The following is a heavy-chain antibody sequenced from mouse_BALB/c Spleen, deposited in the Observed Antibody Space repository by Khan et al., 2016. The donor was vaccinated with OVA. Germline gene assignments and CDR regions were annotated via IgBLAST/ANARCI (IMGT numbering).Heavy chain of an antibody. Sequence: EVQLVESGGGLVQPGGSRKLSCAASGFTFNSYGMHRIRQAPEKGLEWVADISGDSNTIHYADTVKGRITISRDKPKNTLFLQMTSLMSEDTSMYYCTTSYFYGSYFDYWGPGTTLTVS. CDR1: GFTFNSYG. D-gene: IGHD1-1*01. CDR2: ISGDSNTI. V-gene: IGHV5-17*02. J-gene: IGHJ2*01. CDR3: TTSYFYGSYFDY.